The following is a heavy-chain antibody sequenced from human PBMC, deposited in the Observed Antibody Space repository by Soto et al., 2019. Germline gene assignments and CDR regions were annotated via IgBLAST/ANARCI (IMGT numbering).Heavy chain of an antibody. J-gene: IGHJ3*02. Sequence: ASVKVSCKASGYTFTSHGVSWVRQAPGPGFEWMGWISGSNGHTTYAQTFQDRVTLTTDTSTSTAYMELRSLRFDDTAVYYCARAFYYDILTGYFGPPVLDAFDIWGQGTMVTVSS. V-gene: IGHV1-18*01. CDR1: GYTFTSHG. CDR3: ARAFYYDILTGYFGPPVLDAFDI. D-gene: IGHD3-9*01. CDR2: ISGSNGHT.